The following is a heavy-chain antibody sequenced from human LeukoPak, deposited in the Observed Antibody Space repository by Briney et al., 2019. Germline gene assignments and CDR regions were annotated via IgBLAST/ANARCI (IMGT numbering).Heavy chain of an antibody. CDR2: ISNGGSKR. D-gene: IGHD4-23*01. V-gene: IGHV3-30*04. CDR1: GFTFSRVS. Sequence: GGSLRLSCAASGFTFSRVSTHWGRQGPGKGLEWVAVISNGGSKRYYADYVKGRFTISRDNSKNTLSLEMNTLRPEDTALFYCARDPNRLADYGGDYFDHWGQGALVTVSS. J-gene: IGHJ4*02. CDR3: ARDPNRLADYGGDYFDH.